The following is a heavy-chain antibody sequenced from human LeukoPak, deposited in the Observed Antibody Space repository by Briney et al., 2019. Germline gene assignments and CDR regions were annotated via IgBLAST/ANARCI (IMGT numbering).Heavy chain of an antibody. CDR3: TTEYWGSNY. Sequence: GGSLRLSCAGSGFIFSSAWMNWVRQAPGKGLEWVGLIKSNTNGGTTAYAAPAKGRFTISRDDSKNTLYLQMDSLKTEDTGVYYCTTEYWGSNYWGQGTLVTVSS. D-gene: IGHD7-27*01. CDR1: GFIFSSAW. J-gene: IGHJ4*02. CDR2: IKSNTNGGTT. V-gene: IGHV3-15*07.